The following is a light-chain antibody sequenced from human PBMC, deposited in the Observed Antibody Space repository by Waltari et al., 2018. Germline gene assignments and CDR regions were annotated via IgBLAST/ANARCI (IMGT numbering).Light chain of an antibody. V-gene: IGKV3-20*01. Sequence: EIVLTQSPGTLSLSPGERATLSCRASQSVPRNSFARYQQKPGQAPRLLIYAASSGAAGIPDRFSGSGSGTDFTLTISGLEPEDFAVYYCQQYGSPPYTFGQGTKVEI. CDR3: QQYGSPPYT. J-gene: IGKJ2*01. CDR2: AAS. CDR1: QSVPRNS.